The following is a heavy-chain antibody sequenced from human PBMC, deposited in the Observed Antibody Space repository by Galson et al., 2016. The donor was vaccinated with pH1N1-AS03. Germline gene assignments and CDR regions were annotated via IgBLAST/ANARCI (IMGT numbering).Heavy chain of an antibody. Sequence: SVKVSCKASAGTFATFAVSWVRQARGQGLEWMGGVIPPSGTTNYAQKFQGRVTITADDSTGTAYMELSSLRSDDTAVYYCARDRYRDTSTDFYESAYWGQGTTVIVSS. CDR1: AGTFATFA. CDR2: VIPPSGTT. CDR3: ARDRYRDTSTDFYESAY. J-gene: IGHJ6*02. V-gene: IGHV1-69*13. D-gene: IGHD2/OR15-2a*01.